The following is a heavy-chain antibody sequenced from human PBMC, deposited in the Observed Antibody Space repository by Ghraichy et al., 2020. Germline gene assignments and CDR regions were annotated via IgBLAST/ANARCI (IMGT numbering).Heavy chain of an antibody. CDR1: GVSISNNDHC. J-gene: IGHJ4*02. CDR3: ARHRTGSYYSSPDY. Sequence: SETLSLTCTVSGVSISNNDHCWGWIRQPPGKGLEWLGTIYNSGSTYYNPSLKSRVTISVDTSKNQFSLKLSSVTAADTAVYYCARHRTGSYYSSPDYWGQGTLVTVSS. CDR2: IYNSGST. V-gene: IGHV4-39*01. D-gene: IGHD1-26*01.